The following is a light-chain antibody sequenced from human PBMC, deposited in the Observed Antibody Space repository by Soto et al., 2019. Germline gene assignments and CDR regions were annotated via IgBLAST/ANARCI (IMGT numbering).Light chain of an antibody. V-gene: IGLV2-11*01. CDR1: SSDLGAYNY. CDR3: CSYAGSYTLV. CDR2: DVN. Sequence: QSALTQPRSVSGSPGQSVTISCTGTSSDLGAYNYVSWYQQHPGKAPKLMIYDVNKRPSGVPDRFSGSKSGNTASLTISGLQAEDEADYYCCSYAGSYTLVFGGGTQLTVL. J-gene: IGLJ2*01.